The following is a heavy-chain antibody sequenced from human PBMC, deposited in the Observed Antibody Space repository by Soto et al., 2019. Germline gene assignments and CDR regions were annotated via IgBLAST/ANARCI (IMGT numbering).Heavy chain of an antibody. J-gene: IGHJ4*02. Sequence: GASVKVSCKASGYTFTSYAMHWVHQAPGQRLEWMGWINAGNGNTKYSQKFQGRVTITRDTSASTAYMELSSLRSEDTAVYYCARAPYYYDSSGYYDYWGQGTLVTVSS. CDR2: INAGNGNT. D-gene: IGHD3-22*01. V-gene: IGHV1-3*01. CDR3: ARAPYYYDSSGYYDY. CDR1: GYTFTSYA.